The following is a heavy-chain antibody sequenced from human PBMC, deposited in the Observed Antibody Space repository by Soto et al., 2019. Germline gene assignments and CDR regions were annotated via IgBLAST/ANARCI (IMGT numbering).Heavy chain of an antibody. CDR3: ARAALLLWFVYAFDI. CDR1: GYSFISYG. J-gene: IGHJ3*02. V-gene: IGHV1-18*04. CDR2: ISAYNGNT. Sequence: ASVKVSCKISGYSFISYGISWVRQAPGQGLEWMGWISAYNGNTNYAQKFQGRVTLTTDTSTNTAYMDLRSLRSDDTAVYYCARAALLLWFVYAFDIWGQGTMVTVSS. D-gene: IGHD3-10*01.